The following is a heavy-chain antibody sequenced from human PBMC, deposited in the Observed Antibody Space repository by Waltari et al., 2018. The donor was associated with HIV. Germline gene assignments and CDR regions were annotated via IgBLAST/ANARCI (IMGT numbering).Heavy chain of an antibody. D-gene: IGHD1-26*01. J-gene: IGHJ4*02. Sequence: EVQLVESGGGLVQPGRSLRLSCAASGFPFADYAMHWVRQAPGKGLEWVSGISWNSGSIGYADSVKGRFTISRDNAKNSLYLQMNSLRAEDTALYYCAKILSPRWELPARYWGQGTLVTVSS. CDR3: AKILSPRWELPARY. V-gene: IGHV3-9*01. CDR2: ISWNSGSI. CDR1: GFPFADYA.